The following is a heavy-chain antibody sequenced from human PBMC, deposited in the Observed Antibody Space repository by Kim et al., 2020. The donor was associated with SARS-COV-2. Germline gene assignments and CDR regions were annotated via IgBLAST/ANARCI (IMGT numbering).Heavy chain of an antibody. Sequence: LKSRVTMSGDTSKSQFSLKLSSVTAADTAVYYCARRGYCSSTSCSYYFDYWGQGTLVTVSS. J-gene: IGHJ4*02. D-gene: IGHD2-2*01. CDR3: ARRGYCSSTSCSYYFDY. V-gene: IGHV4-39*01.